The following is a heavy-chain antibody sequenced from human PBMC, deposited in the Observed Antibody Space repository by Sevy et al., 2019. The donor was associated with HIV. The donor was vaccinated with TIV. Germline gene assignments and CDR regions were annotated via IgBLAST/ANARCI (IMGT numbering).Heavy chain of an antibody. J-gene: IGHJ3*02. CDR1: GFTFDDYA. CDR2: ISWNSGSI. Sequence: GGSLRLSCAASGFTFDDYAMHWVRQAPGKGLEWVSGISWNSGSIGYADSVKGRFTSSRDNAKNSLYLQMNSLRAEDTALYYCAKDPYSSGWYYAFDIWGQGTMVTVSS. CDR3: AKDPYSSGWYYAFDI. D-gene: IGHD6-19*01. V-gene: IGHV3-9*01.